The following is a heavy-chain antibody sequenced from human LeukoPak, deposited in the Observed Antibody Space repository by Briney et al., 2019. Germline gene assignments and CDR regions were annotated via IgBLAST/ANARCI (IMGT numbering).Heavy chain of an antibody. D-gene: IGHD3-10*01. Sequence: GASLRLSCAASGYTFSSYAMSWVRQAPGKELEWVSALTASGGSTYYADSVKGRFTISRDNSKNMLYLQVNSLRAEDTAVYYCAKEIWGVPLTLDYWGQGILVTVSS. CDR2: LTASGGST. J-gene: IGHJ4*02. CDR1: GYTFSSYA. CDR3: AKEIWGVPLTLDY. V-gene: IGHV3-23*01.